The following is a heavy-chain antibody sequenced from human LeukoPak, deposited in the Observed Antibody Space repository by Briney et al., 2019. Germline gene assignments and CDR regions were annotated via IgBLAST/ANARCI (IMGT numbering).Heavy chain of an antibody. CDR3: AKDGFDTAMAFDY. CDR1: GFTITTFW. Sequence: GGSLRLSCATSGFTITTFWMHWVRQAPGKGLVWVSRINHDGSSTNYADSVKGRFTISRDNSKNTLYLQMNSLRAEDTAVYYCAKDGFDTAMAFDYWGQGTLVTVSS. V-gene: IGHV3-74*01. D-gene: IGHD5-18*01. J-gene: IGHJ4*02. CDR2: INHDGSST.